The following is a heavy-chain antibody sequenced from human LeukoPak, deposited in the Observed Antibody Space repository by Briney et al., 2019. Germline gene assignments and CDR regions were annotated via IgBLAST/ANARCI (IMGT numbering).Heavy chain of an antibody. V-gene: IGHV4-59*08. CDR1: GGSFSGYY. CDR3: ASGGIQLWMNSFDY. J-gene: IGHJ4*02. CDR2: IYYSGST. Sequence: QPSETLSLTCAVYGGSFSGYYWSWIRQPPGKGLEWIGYIYYSGSTNYNPSLKSRVTISVDTSKNQFSLKLSSVTAADTAVYYCASGGIQLWMNSFDYWGQGTLVTVSS. D-gene: IGHD5-18*01.